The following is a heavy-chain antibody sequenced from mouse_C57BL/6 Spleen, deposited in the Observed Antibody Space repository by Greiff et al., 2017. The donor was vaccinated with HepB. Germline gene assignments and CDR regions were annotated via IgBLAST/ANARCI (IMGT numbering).Heavy chain of an antibody. Sequence: EVQRVESGPGLVKPSQSLSLTCSVTGYSITSGYYWNWIRQFPGNKLEWMGYISYDGSNNYNPSLKNRISITRDTSKNQFFLKLNSVTTEDTATYYCAFLSTMVTTWYFDVWGTGTTVTVSS. J-gene: IGHJ1*03. CDR2: ISYDGSN. CDR1: GYSITSGYY. D-gene: IGHD2-2*01. CDR3: AFLSTMVTTWYFDV. V-gene: IGHV3-6*01.